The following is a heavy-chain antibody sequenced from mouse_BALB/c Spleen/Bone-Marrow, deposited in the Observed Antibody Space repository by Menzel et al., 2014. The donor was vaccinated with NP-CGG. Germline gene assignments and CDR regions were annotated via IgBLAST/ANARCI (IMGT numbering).Heavy chain of an antibody. CDR2: INPINGGT. CDR1: GYTFTSYY. V-gene: IGHV1S81*02. D-gene: IGHD1-1*01. J-gene: IGHJ1*01. Sequence: VQVVESGAELVKPGASVKLSCKASGYTFTSYYMYWVKQRPGQGLEWVGEINPINGGTNFNEKFKSKATLTVDKSSNTAYVQLSSLTSEDSAVYHCTRSNYGYWFFDVWGAGTTVTVSS. CDR3: TRSNYGYWFFDV.